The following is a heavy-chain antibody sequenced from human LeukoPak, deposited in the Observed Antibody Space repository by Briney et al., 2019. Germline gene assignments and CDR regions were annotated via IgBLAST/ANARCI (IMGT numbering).Heavy chain of an antibody. J-gene: IGHJ3*02. Sequence: TSETLSLTCAVYGGSFSGYYWSWIRQPPGKGLEWIGEINHSGSTNYNPSLKSRVTISVDTSKNQFSLKLSSVTAADTAVYYCARVSEVEMAYDAFDIWGQGTMVTVSS. D-gene: IGHD5-24*01. CDR1: GGSFSGYY. CDR2: INHSGST. CDR3: ARVSEVEMAYDAFDI. V-gene: IGHV4-34*01.